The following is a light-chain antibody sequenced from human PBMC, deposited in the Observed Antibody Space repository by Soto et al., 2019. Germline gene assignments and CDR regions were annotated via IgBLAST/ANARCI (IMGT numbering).Light chain of an antibody. Sequence: DVVMTQSPLSLPVTLGQPASISCRSSQSLVYSDGNTYLNWFQQRPGQSPRRLIYKIYNRDSGVPDRFSGSGSGTDFTLKISRVEAEDVGSYYCMQGTHWPGTFGQGTKLVIK. V-gene: IGKV2-30*01. J-gene: IGKJ2*01. CDR1: QSLVYSDGNTY. CDR3: MQGTHWPGT. CDR2: KIY.